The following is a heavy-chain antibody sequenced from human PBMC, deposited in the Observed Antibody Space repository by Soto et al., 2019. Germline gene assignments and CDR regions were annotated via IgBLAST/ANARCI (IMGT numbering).Heavy chain of an antibody. J-gene: IGHJ3*02. CDR1: GFTFSSYG. Sequence: QVQLVESGGGVVQPGRSLRLSCAASGFTFSSYGMHWVRQAPGKGLEWVAVISYDGSNKYYADSVKGRFTISRDNSKNTLYLQMNSLRAEDTAVYYCAKDLRNAFDIWGQGTMVTVSS. V-gene: IGHV3-30*18. CDR3: AKDLRNAFDI. CDR2: ISYDGSNK.